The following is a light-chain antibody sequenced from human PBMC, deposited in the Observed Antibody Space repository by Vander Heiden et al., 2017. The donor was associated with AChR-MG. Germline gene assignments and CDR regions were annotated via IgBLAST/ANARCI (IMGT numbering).Light chain of an antibody. J-gene: IGLJ1*01. CDR1: SPNIGSDS. Sequence: QSVLAQPRSASGTPGQRVTVSCSGSSPNIGSDSVNWYQQVPGRAPKLLIHSDDHRPSGVPDRYSGSRSGTSASLAITGLQSEDEAVYYCATWDDSLTAYFFGPGTTVTVL. V-gene: IGLV1-44*01. CDR2: SDD. CDR3: ATWDDSLTAYF.